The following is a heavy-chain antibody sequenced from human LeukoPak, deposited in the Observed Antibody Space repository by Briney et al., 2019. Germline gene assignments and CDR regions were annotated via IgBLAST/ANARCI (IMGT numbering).Heavy chain of an antibody. D-gene: IGHD6-13*01. CDR3: ARENSRIAAAEVEAFDI. Sequence: TASETLSLTCTVSGGSISSSSYYWGWIRQPPGKGLEWIGSIYYSGSTYYNPSLKSRVTISVDTSKNQFSLKLSSVTAADTAVYYCARENSRIAAAEVEAFDIWGQGAMATVSS. J-gene: IGHJ3*02. V-gene: IGHV4-39*07. CDR1: GGSISSSSYY. CDR2: IYYSGST.